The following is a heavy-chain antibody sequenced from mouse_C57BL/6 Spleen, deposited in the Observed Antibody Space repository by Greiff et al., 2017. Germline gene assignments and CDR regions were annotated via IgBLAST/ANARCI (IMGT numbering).Heavy chain of an antibody. CDR1: GFSLTSYG. CDR2: IWGGGST. J-gene: IGHJ3*01. D-gene: IGHD1-1*01. Sequence: LPGVESGPGLVAPSQSLSITCTVSGFSLTSYGVDWVRQPPGKVLQWLGVIWGGGSTNYNSALMSRLSISKDNSKSQVFLKMNSLQTDDTAMYYCAKRSYYGSRGAWFAYWGQGTLVTVSA. CDR3: AKRSYYGSRGAWFAY. V-gene: IGHV2-9*01.